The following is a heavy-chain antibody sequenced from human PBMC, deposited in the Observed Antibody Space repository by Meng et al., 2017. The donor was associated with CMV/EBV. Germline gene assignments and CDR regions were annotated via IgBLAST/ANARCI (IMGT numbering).Heavy chain of an antibody. Sequence: GESLKISCAASGFTFSDYYMSWNRQAPGKGLEWVSYISSSGSTIYYADSVKGRFTISRDNAKNSLYLQMNSLRAEDTAVYYCARGRRGYSGYDFYDYWGQGTLVTVSS. CDR2: ISSSGSTI. CDR3: ARGRRGYSGYDFYDY. V-gene: IGHV3-11*01. CDR1: GFTFSDYY. D-gene: IGHD5-12*01. J-gene: IGHJ4*02.